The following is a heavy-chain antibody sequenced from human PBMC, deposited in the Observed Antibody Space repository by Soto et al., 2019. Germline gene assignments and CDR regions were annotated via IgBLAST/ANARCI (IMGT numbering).Heavy chain of an antibody. CDR1: GGSISSGGYY. CDR3: ARTYCSSTSCYNPYYYYYGMDV. Sequence: SETLSLTCTVSGGSISSGGYYWSWIRQHPGKGLEWIGYIYYSGSTYYNPSLKSRVTISVDTSKNQFSLKLSSVTAADTAVYYCARTYCSSTSCYNPYYYYYGMDVWGQ. V-gene: IGHV4-31*03. D-gene: IGHD2-2*02. CDR2: IYYSGST. J-gene: IGHJ6*02.